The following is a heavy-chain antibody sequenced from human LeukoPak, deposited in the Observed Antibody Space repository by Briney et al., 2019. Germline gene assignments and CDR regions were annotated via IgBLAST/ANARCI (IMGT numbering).Heavy chain of an antibody. Sequence: SETLSLTCTVSGGSISSYYWRWIRQPPGKGLEWIGYIYYSGSTNYNPSLKSRVTISVDTSKNQFSLKLSSVTAADTAVYYCARASITMIIDYWGQGTLVTVSS. V-gene: IGHV4-59*01. CDR2: IYYSGST. CDR3: ARASITMIIDY. D-gene: IGHD3-22*01. CDR1: GGSISSYY. J-gene: IGHJ4*02.